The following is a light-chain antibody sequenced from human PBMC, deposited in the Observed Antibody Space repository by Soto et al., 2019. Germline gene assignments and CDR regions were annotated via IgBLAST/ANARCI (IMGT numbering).Light chain of an antibody. J-gene: IGKJ1*01. CDR3: QQYNNWPHT. V-gene: IGKV3-15*01. Sequence: EIVMTQSPATLSVSPGERATLSCRASQSVSSNLAWYQQKPGQAPRLLIYGASTRATGIPARSSGSGSGTGFTLTISSLQSQDFAAYYCQQYNNWPHTFGQGTKVEIK. CDR2: GAS. CDR1: QSVSSN.